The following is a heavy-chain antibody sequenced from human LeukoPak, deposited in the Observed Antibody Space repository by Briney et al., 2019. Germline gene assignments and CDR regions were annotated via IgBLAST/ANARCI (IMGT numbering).Heavy chain of an antibody. D-gene: IGHD5-24*01. CDR2: IYSSGIT. J-gene: IGHJ4*02. CDR3: AREKTGSDGYNHGFDY. CDR1: GFTVSSNY. Sequence: GGSLRLSCAASGFTVSSNYMSWVRQAPGKGLEWVSVIYSSGITKSADSVKGRFTISRDNSKNTLYLQMNSLRAEDTAIYYCAREKTGSDGYNHGFDYWGKGTLVTVSS. V-gene: IGHV3-53*01.